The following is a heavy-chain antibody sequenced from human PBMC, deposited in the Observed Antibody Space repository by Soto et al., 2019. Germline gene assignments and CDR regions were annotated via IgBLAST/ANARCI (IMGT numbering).Heavy chain of an antibody. CDR1: GFTFSDYY. CDR3: ARGGYSSGWVDY. J-gene: IGHJ4*02. Sequence: VQLLESGGGLVQPGGSLRLSCAASGFTFSDYYMTWIRQAPGKGLEWVSYISSSGSHRFYADSVKGRFTISRDNDKNSLYVQLNSLRAEDTAMYYCARGGYSSGWVDYWGQGTLVTVSS. V-gene: IGHV3-11*01. D-gene: IGHD6-19*01. CDR2: ISSSGSHR.